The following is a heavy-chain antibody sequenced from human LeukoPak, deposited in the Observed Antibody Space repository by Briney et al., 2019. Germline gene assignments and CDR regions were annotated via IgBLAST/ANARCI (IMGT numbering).Heavy chain of an antibody. V-gene: IGHV4-34*01. Sequence: MPSETLSLTCAVYGGSFSGYYWSWIRQPPGKGLEWIGETNHSGSTNYNPSLKSRVTISVDTSKNQFSLKLSSVTAADTAVYYCARGGYYYDSSGYYSFDYWGQGTLVTVSS. CDR3: ARGGYYYDSSGYYSFDY. J-gene: IGHJ4*02. D-gene: IGHD3-22*01. CDR1: GGSFSGYY. CDR2: TNHSGST.